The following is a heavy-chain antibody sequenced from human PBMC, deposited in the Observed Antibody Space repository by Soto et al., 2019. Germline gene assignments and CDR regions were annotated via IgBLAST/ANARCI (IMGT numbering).Heavy chain of an antibody. CDR1: GYTFTGYY. CDR3: ARASGTATYGMDV. J-gene: IGHJ6*02. D-gene: IGHD5-18*01. V-gene: IGHV1-2*04. CDR2: INPNSGGT. Sequence: QVQLVQSGAEVKKPGASVKVSCKASGYTFTGYYIHWVRQAPGQGLEWMGCINPNSGGTNFAQRFQGWVTMTGDTSISTASMEVSRLKSDDTAVYYCARASGTATYGMDVWGQGTTVTVSS.